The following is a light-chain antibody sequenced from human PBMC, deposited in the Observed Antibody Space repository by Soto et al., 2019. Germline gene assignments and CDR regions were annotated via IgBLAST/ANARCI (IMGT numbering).Light chain of an antibody. CDR3: QHYGNSPPFA. J-gene: IGKJ5*01. CDR1: QSISSNY. Sequence: IVLTQSPGTLSLSAWERATLSCRASQSISSNYLVCYHQKPGQAPRLLLYTASRRATGIPDRFSGSGSGTDFTLTISRLEPEDYAVYYCQHYGNSPPFAFGQGTRLEIK. V-gene: IGKV3-20*01. CDR2: TAS.